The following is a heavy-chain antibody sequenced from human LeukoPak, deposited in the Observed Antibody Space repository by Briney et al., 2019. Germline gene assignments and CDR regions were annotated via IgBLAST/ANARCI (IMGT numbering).Heavy chain of an antibody. CDR1: GFTFSSYA. V-gene: IGHV3-23*01. D-gene: IGHD2-2*01. J-gene: IGHJ6*03. Sequence: PGGSLRLSCAASGFTFSSYAMSWVRQAPGKGLEWVSAISGSGGSTYYADSVKGRLTISRDNSKNTLYLQMNSLRAEDTAVYYCAKVAGYCSSTSCFYYYYYMDVWGKGTTVTVSS. CDR2: ISGSGGST. CDR3: AKVAGYCSSTSCFYYYYYMDV.